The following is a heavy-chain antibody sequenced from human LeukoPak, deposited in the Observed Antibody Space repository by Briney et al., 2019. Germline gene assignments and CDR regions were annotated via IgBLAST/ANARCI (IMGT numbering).Heavy chain of an antibody. CDR3: VRQQTPHGNFDY. CDR1: GFTFSDYI. D-gene: IGHD1-26*01. CDR2: IGTAGDT. J-gene: IGHJ4*02. Sequence: PGGSLRLSCAASGFTFSDYIMNWVRQATGKGLEWVSAIGTAGDTFYPGSVKGRFTISRENAKNSLSLQMNSLRAEDTAVYYCVRQQTPHGNFDYWGQGTLVTVSS. V-gene: IGHV3-13*01.